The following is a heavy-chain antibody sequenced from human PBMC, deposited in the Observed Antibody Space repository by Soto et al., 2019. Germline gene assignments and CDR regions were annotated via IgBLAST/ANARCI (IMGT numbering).Heavy chain of an antibody. CDR2: INSDGSVS. D-gene: IGHD2-15*01. V-gene: IGHV3-74*02. CDR1: GFTFSNYW. CDR3: ARGDCVGGTCYSLAGSFYYYMDV. Sequence: EVQLVESGGGLVQPGGSLRLSCAASGFTFSNYWMYWVRQAPGKGLEWVSRINSDGSVSSYADSVKGRLTSSRDNVKNTRYLQMDRLRAEDTAVYYCARGDCVGGTCYSLAGSFYYYMDVWGKGTTVTVFS. J-gene: IGHJ6*03.